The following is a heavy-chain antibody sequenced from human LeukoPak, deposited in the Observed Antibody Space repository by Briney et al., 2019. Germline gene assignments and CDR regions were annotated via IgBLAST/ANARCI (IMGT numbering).Heavy chain of an antibody. CDR2: IIPILGIA. V-gene: IGHV1-69*04. J-gene: IGHJ4*02. CDR1: GGTFSSYA. CDR3: ARSYLIQLWLPFDY. Sequence: ASVKVSCKASGGTFSSYAISWVRQAPGQGLERMGRIIPILGIANYAQKFQGRVTITADKSTSTAYMELSSLRSEDTAVYYCARSYLIQLWLPFDYWGQGTLVTVSS. D-gene: IGHD5-18*01.